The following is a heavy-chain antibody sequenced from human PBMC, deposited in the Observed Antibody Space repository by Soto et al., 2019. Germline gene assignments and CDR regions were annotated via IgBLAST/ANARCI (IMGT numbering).Heavy chain of an antibody. Sequence: PSETLSLTFTVSGGSISSGGYYWNWIRQNPGKGLEWIAYIYYTGTTYYNPSLKSRVTISIDRSNNQFSLMLSSVTAADIAVYYCARDLRLDSWGPGTRVTVAS. CDR2: IYYTGTT. CDR1: GGSISSGGYY. D-gene: IGHD2-21*02. V-gene: IGHV4-31*03. CDR3: ARDLRLDS. J-gene: IGHJ5*01.